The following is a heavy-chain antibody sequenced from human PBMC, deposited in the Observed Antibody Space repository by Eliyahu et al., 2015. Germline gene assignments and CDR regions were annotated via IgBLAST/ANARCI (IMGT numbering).Heavy chain of an antibody. Sequence: QVQLVESGGGVVQPGRSLRLSCAASGFTFSSYGLHWVRQAPGKGLEWVAVISYDGSNKYYADSVKGRFTISRDNSKNTLYLQMNSLRAEDTAVYYCAKTGATHLLLNWFDPWGQGTLVTVSS. CDR2: ISYDGSNK. V-gene: IGHV3-30*18. J-gene: IGHJ5*02. CDR1: GFTFSSYG. D-gene: IGHD1-26*01. CDR3: AKTGATHLLLNWFDP.